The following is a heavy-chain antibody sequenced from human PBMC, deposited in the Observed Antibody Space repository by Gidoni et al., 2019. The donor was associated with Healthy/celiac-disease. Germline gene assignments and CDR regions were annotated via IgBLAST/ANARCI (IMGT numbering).Heavy chain of an antibody. CDR3: AVIAAHPYYFDY. D-gene: IGHD6-6*01. V-gene: IGHV3-48*01. J-gene: IGHJ4*02. CDR1: GFTFSSYS. Sequence: EVQLVESGGGLVQPVGSLRLSYAPSGFTFSSYSMNWVRQAPGKGLEWVSYISSSSSTIYYADSVKGRFTISRDNAKNSLYLQMNSLRAEDTAVYYCAVIAAHPYYFDYWGQGTLVTVSS. CDR2: ISSSSSTI.